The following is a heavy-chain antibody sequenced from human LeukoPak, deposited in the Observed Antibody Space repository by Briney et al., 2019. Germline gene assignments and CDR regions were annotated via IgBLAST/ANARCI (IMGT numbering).Heavy chain of an antibody. D-gene: IGHD1-7*01. CDR2: IYYSGST. Sequence: SQTLSLTCTVSAGSISTGGYYGSWIRQHPGKGLEWIGYIYYSGSTYYNPSLKSRVTISVDTSKTQFSLKLSSVTAADTAVYYCVRRDLIIGTTNYWGQGNLVTVSS. CDR3: VRRDLIIGTTNY. V-gene: IGHV4-31*03. CDR1: AGSISTGGYY. J-gene: IGHJ4*02.